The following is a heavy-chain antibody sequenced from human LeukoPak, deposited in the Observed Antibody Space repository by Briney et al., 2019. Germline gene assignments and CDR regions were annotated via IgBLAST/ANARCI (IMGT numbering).Heavy chain of an antibody. V-gene: IGHV1-18*04. J-gene: IGHJ3*02. Sequence: GASVKVSCKASGYTFTSYGISWVRQAPGQGLEWMGWISAYNGNTNYAQKLQGRVTMTTDTSTSTAYMELRSLRSDDTAVYYCARPQYYYGSGSYSDAFDIRGQGTMVTVSS. D-gene: IGHD3-10*01. CDR3: ARPQYYYGSGSYSDAFDI. CDR2: ISAYNGNT. CDR1: GYTFTSYG.